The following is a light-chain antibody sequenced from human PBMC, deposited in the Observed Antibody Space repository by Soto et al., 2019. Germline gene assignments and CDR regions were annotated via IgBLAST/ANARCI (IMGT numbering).Light chain of an antibody. CDR3: QQYGSSPLMYT. CDR1: QSVSSTY. Sequence: ENVLTQSPGTLSLSPGERSTLSCRARQSVSSTYLAWYQHKPGQAPRLLIYGASTRATGIPDRFSGSVSGTDFTVTISRLEPEDFAVYYCQQYGSSPLMYTFGQGTKLEIK. V-gene: IGKV3-20*01. CDR2: GAS. J-gene: IGKJ2*01.